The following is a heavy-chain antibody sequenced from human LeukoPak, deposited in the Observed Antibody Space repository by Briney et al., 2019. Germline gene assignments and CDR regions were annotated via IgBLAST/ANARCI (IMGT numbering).Heavy chain of an antibody. Sequence: SVKVSCKASGGTFSSYAISWVRQAPGQGLEWMGGIIPIFGTANYAQKFQGRVTITADESTSTAYMELSSLRSEDTAVYYCARDKQQLVQENYFVYWGQGTLVTVSS. CDR2: IIPIFGTA. D-gene: IGHD6-13*01. CDR3: ARDKQQLVQENYFVY. J-gene: IGHJ4*02. CDR1: GGTFSSYA. V-gene: IGHV1-69*01.